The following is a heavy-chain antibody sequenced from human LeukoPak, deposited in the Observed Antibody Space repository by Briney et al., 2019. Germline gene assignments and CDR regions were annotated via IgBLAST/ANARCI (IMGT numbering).Heavy chain of an antibody. CDR2: IYSGDST. Sequence: GGSLRLSCAVSGFPVSNNYMSWVRQAPGKGLEWVSVIYSGDSTKYADSVKGRFTISRDTSKNTVSLQMNSLRAEDTAIYYCARVGSAWYGLDYWGQGTLDTVSS. CDR3: ARVGSAWYGLDY. J-gene: IGHJ4*02. CDR1: GFPVSNNY. V-gene: IGHV3-53*01. D-gene: IGHD6-19*01.